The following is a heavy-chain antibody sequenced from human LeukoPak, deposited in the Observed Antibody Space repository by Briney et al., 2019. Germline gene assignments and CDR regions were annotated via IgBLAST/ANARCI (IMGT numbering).Heavy chain of an antibody. D-gene: IGHD4-17*01. CDR1: GFTFSSYS. J-gene: IGHJ4*02. CDR2: ISSSSSTI. V-gene: IGHV3-48*01. CDR3: ANSHDYGDYGAFDY. Sequence: GGSLRLSCAASGFTFSSYSMNWVRQAPGKGLEWVSYISSSSSTIYYADSVKGRFAISRDNSKNTLYLQMNSLRAEDTAVYFCANSHDYGDYGAFDYWGQGTLVTVSS.